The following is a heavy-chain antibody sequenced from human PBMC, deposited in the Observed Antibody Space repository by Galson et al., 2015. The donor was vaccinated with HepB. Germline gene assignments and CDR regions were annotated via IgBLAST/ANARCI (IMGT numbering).Heavy chain of an antibody. J-gene: IGHJ4*02. Sequence: SLRLSCAASGFTVSSNYMSWVRQAPGKGLEWVSVIYSGGSTYYADSVKGRFTISRHNSKNTLYLQMNSLRAEDTAVYYCATTLTDQTTVPSLFDYWGQGTLVTVSS. D-gene: IGHD4-17*01. CDR3: ATTLTDQTTVPSLFDY. V-gene: IGHV3-53*04. CDR2: IYSGGST. CDR1: GFTVSSNY.